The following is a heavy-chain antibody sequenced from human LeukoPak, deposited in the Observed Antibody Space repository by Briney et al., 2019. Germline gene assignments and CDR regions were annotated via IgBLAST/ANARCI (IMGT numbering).Heavy chain of an antibody. CDR1: GGSFSGYY. CDR3: ARVDQLGRGFGEPP. Sequence: SETLSLTCAVYGGSFSGYYWSWIRQPPGKGLEWIGEINHSGSTNYNPSLKSRVTISVDTSKNQFSLKLSSVTAADTAVYYCARVDQLGRGFGEPPWSQGTLVTVSS. CDR2: INHSGST. V-gene: IGHV4-34*01. D-gene: IGHD3-10*01. J-gene: IGHJ5*02.